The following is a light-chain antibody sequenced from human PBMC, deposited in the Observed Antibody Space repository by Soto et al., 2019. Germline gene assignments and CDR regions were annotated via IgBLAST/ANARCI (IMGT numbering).Light chain of an antibody. CDR3: QQYGSSPLT. CDR1: QSVSSNY. Sequence: EIVVTQSPGTLSLSPGERATLSCRASQSVSSNYLAWYQQKPGQAPRLLIYGASGRTTGIPHRFSGSGSGTDFTLTISRLKPEDFAVYYCQQYGSSPLTFGGGSNVEIK. V-gene: IGKV3-20*01. J-gene: IGKJ4*01. CDR2: GAS.